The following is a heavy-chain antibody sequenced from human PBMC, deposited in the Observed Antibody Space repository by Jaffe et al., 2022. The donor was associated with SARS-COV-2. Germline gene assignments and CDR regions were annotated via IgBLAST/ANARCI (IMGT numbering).Heavy chain of an antibody. V-gene: IGHV3-11*01. CDR1: GFTFSDYY. Sequence: QVQLVESGGGLVKPGGSLRLSCAASGFTFSDYYMSWIRQAPGKGLEWVSYISSSGSTIYYADSVKGRFTISRDNAKNSLYLQMNSLRAEDTAVYYCARVPIYDILTGYSEEMGPHDYWGQGTLVTVSS. CDR3: ARVPIYDILTGYSEEMGPHDY. J-gene: IGHJ4*02. CDR2: ISSSGSTI. D-gene: IGHD3-9*01.